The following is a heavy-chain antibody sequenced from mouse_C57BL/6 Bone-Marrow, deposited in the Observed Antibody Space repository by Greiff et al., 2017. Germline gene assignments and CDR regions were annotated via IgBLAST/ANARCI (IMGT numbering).Heavy chain of an antibody. CDR2: ISSGGSYT. Sequence: EVKVIESGGDLVKPGGSLKLSCAASGFTFSSYGMSWVRQTPDKRLEWVATISSGGSYTYYPDSVKGRFTISRDNAKNTLYRQMSSLKSEDTAMYYCARQIVATSYYFDYWGQGTTLTVSS. D-gene: IGHD1-1*01. CDR3: ARQIVATSYYFDY. J-gene: IGHJ2*01. V-gene: IGHV5-6*01. CDR1: GFTFSSYG.